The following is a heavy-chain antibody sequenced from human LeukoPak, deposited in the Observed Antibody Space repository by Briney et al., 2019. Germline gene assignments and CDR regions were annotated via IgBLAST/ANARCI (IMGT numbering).Heavy chain of an antibody. V-gene: IGHV3-23*01. J-gene: IGHJ4*02. CDR1: GFTFSTYA. D-gene: IGHD2-2*01. Sequence: GGSLRLSCAASGFTFSTYAMSWVRQAPGKGLEWVSVISGSGGTTFYTDSVKGRFTIPRDNSENTVYLQMNSLRAEDTAVYYCAKDVLGYCSSTRCPQHFDHWGQGTLVTVSS. CDR2: ISGSGGTT. CDR3: AKDVLGYCSSTRCPQHFDH.